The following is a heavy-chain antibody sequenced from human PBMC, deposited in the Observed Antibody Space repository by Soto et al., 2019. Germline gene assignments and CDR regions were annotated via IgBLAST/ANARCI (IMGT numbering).Heavy chain of an antibody. D-gene: IGHD2-21*01. J-gene: IGHJ4*02. CDR1: GFPFSDYY. Sequence: GGSLRLSCATSGFPFSDYYMSWIRQAPGKGLEWLSHISPKSAYRNYADSVKGRFTISRDNTKSSLFLQMNSLGVEDTAVYYCARGGGGGLFEHWGQGVLVTVSS. CDR2: ISPKSAYR. CDR3: ARGGGGGLFEH. V-gene: IGHV3-11*06.